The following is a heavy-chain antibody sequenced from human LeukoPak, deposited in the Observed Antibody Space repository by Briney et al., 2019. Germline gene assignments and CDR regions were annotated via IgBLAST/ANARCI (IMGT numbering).Heavy chain of an antibody. J-gene: IGHJ4*02. Sequence: PGGSLRLSCAASGFTFSSYAMSWVRQAPGKGLVWVSRINTDGSSTSYADSVKGRFTIFRDNARNTLYLQMNSLRAEDTAVYYCARGPFSSSVGTGAYWGQGTLVTVSS. V-gene: IGHV3-74*01. CDR2: INTDGSST. CDR1: GFTFSSYA. D-gene: IGHD2-2*01. CDR3: ARGPFSSSVGTGAY.